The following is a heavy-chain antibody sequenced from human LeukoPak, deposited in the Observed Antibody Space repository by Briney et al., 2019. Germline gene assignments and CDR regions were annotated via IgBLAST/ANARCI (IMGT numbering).Heavy chain of an antibody. CDR3: AKGDGHSYGRFDY. CDR2: IWYDGSDK. V-gene: IGHV3-33*06. CDR1: GFTFSNYG. D-gene: IGHD5-24*01. Sequence: GGSLRLSCAASGFTFSNYGMHWVRQAPGKGLEWVAVIWYDGSDKYYVDSVKGRFTISRDNSKNTLYLQMNTLRAEDTAVYYCAKGDGHSYGRFDYWGQGTLVTVSS. J-gene: IGHJ4*02.